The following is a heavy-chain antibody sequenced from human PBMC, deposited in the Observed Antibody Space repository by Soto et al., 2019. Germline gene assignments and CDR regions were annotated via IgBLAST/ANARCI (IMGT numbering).Heavy chain of an antibody. J-gene: IGHJ5*02. CDR2: INHSGST. V-gene: IGHV4-34*01. Sequence: SETMSLTCAVYGGSFSGYYWSWIRQPPGKGLEWIGEINHSGSTNYNPSLKSRVTISVDTSKNQFSLKLSSVTAADTAVYYCARGGRYCSSTSCPHNWFDPWGQGTLVTVSS. D-gene: IGHD2-2*01. CDR3: ARGGRYCSSTSCPHNWFDP. CDR1: GGSFSGYY.